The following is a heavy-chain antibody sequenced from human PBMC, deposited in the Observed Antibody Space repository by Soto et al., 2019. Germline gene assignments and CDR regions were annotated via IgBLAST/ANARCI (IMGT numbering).Heavy chain of an antibody. V-gene: IGHV1-69*06. CDR2: IIPIFGTA. CDR1: GGTFSSYA. CDR3: ARVNDFTYYYYGMGV. J-gene: IGHJ6*02. Sequence: QVQLVQSGAEVKKPGSSVKVSCKASGGTFSSYAISWVRQAPGQGLEWMGGIIPIFGTANYAQKFQGRVRISADKSTSTAYRELSRLRSEDTAVYYCARVNDFTYYYYGMGVWGQGSTVTVSS. D-gene: IGHD3-3*01.